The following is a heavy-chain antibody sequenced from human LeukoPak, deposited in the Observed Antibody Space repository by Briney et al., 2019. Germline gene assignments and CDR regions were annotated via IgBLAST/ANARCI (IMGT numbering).Heavy chain of an antibody. J-gene: IGHJ4*02. CDR3: ASSPEDGPDY. V-gene: IGHV3-74*01. D-gene: IGHD5-24*01. CDR1: GFTFSSYW. CDR2: ISSDGSIT. Sequence: GGSLRLSCAASGFTFSSYWMYWVRQAPGKGLVWVSRISSDGSITSYADSVKGQFTISRDNAKNTLYLQMNSLRAEDTAVYYCASSPEDGPDYWGQGTLVTVSS.